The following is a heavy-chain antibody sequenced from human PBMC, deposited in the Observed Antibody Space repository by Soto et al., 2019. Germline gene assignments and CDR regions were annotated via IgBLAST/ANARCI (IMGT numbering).Heavy chain of an antibody. Sequence: QLQLQESGPGLVKPSETLSLTCTVAGGSISSSNYFWGWIRQPPGKGLEWIGSVYYSGSTYYNPSLKSRLTITVDTSKNQFSLKLSSVTAADTAMYYCARHGERTIRALNWFDPRGQGTLVTVSS. J-gene: IGHJ5*01. V-gene: IGHV4-39*01. CDR3: ARHGERTIRALNWFDP. D-gene: IGHD7-27*01. CDR2: VYYSGST. CDR1: GGSISSSNYF.